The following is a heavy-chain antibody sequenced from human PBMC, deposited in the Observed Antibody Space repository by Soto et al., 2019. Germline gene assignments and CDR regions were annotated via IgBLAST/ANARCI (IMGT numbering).Heavy chain of an antibody. D-gene: IGHD1-26*01. CDR3: VMMGFNYYYMGV. V-gene: IGHV3-21*01. CDR1: GFTFTSYS. CDR2: ISSSSSYI. J-gene: IGHJ6*03. Sequence: EVQVVESGGGLVKPGGSLRLSCAASGFTFTSYSMNWVRQAPGKGLEWVSSISSSSSYIYYADSVKGRFTISRDNAKSSLYLQMNILGNEDTAVYYCVMMGFNYYYMGVWCKGTTITVS.